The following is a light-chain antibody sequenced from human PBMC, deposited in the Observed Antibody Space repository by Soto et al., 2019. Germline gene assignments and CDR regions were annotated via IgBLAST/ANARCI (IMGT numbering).Light chain of an antibody. Sequence: DIQMTQSPSSLSASVGDRVTITCRASQSIGTYVNWYQQKQGKAPKLLIYAASSLQSGVASRFSGSGSGTDFTLTISSLQPEDFATYSCQQSYTTPLTFGGGTKVEIE. CDR2: AAS. V-gene: IGKV1-39*01. J-gene: IGKJ4*01. CDR3: QQSYTTPLT. CDR1: QSIGTY.